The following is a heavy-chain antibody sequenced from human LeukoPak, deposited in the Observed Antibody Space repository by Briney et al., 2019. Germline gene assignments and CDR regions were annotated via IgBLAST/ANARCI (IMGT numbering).Heavy chain of an antibody. J-gene: IGHJ4*02. CDR3: ASTYYYDSSGYYYPPGDY. CDR2: INHSGST. D-gene: IGHD3-22*01. Sequence: SETLSLTCTVSGGSISSYYWSWIRQPPGKGLEWIGEINHSGSTNYNPSLKSRVTISVDTSKNQFSLKLSSVTAADTAVYYCASTYYYDSSGYYYPPGDYWGQGTLVTVSS. V-gene: IGHV4-34*01. CDR1: GGSISSYY.